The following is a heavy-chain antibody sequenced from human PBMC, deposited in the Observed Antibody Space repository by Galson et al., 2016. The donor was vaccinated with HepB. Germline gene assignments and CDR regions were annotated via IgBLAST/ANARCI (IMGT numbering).Heavy chain of an antibody. V-gene: IGHV3-30*18. CDR1: GFTFSTYG. Sequence: SLRLSCAASGFTFSTYGMHWVRQAPGTGLEWVGLISYDGKSESYADSVTGRFTISRDNSKNTLYLQMNSLRAEDTAVYYCAKGGIAAAGTPWGFDYWGQGTLVTVSS. CDR2: ISYDGKSE. D-gene: IGHD6-13*01. J-gene: IGHJ4*02. CDR3: AKGGIAAAGTPWGFDY.